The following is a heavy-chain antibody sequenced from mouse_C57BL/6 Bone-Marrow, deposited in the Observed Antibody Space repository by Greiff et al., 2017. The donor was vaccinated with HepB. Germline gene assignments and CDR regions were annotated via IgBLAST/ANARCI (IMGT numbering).Heavy chain of an antibody. J-gene: IGHJ4*01. CDR1: GFSLTSYG. V-gene: IGHV2-5*01. D-gene: IGHD1-1*01. CDR2: IWRGGST. Sequence: QVQLQQSGPGLVRPSQSLSITCTVSGFSLTSYGVHWVRQSPGKGLEWLGVIWRGGSTDYNAAFMSRLSITKDNSKSQVFFKMNSLQADDTAIYYCAKGDYGSSYYAMDYWGQGTSVTVSS. CDR3: AKGDYGSSYYAMDY.